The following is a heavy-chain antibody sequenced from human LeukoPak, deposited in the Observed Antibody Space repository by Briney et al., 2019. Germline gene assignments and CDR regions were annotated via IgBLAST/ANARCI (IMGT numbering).Heavy chain of an antibody. CDR1: GFTFSSYW. D-gene: IGHD6-6*01. CDR3: ARIAAHPTDAFDI. Sequence: GGSLRLSCAASGFTFSSYWMSWVRQAPGKGLEWVANIMQDGSEKYYVDSVKGRFTISRDNAKNSLYLQMNSLRAEDTAMYYCARIAAHPTDAFDIWGQGTMVTVSS. J-gene: IGHJ3*02. CDR2: IMQDGSEK. V-gene: IGHV3-7*03.